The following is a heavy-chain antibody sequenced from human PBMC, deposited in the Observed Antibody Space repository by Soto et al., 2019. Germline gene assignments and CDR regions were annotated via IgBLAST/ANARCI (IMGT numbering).Heavy chain of an antibody. J-gene: IGHJ6*02. CDR1: SDSASSSSYT. CDR3: ARLYGYCIRNSCHGHYAMDV. CDR2: IYSSGST. Sequence: TADTMSLTCTVSSDSASSSSYTWGWIRQPPGNGPEWIGSIYSSGSTYYNPSLNSRVTVSVDTSKNQFSLKVTSVTAADTAVYYCARLYGYCIRNSCHGHYAMDVWGQGTTVT. D-gene: IGHD2-2*01. V-gene: IGHV4-39*01.